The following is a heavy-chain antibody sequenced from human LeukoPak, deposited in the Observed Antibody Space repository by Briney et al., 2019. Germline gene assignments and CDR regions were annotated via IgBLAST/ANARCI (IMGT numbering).Heavy chain of an antibody. Sequence: SQTLSLTCTVSGGSINSGDYYWSWIRQHPGKGLEWIGYIYYSGSTYYNPSLKSRVTISVDTSKNQFSLKLSSVTAADTAVYYCARDSYGSGSYFYWGQGTLVTVSS. CDR3: ARDSYGSGSYFY. D-gene: IGHD3-10*01. J-gene: IGHJ4*02. CDR1: GGSINSGDYY. V-gene: IGHV4-31*03. CDR2: IYYSGST.